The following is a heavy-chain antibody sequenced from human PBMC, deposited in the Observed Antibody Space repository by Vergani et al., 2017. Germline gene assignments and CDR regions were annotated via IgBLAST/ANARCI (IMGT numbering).Heavy chain of an antibody. D-gene: IGHD6-19*01. V-gene: IGHV1-18*01. CDR3: ARDLMEDSSGWDLPLYYYGMDV. J-gene: IGHJ6*02. CDR2: ISAYNGNT. CDR1: GYTFTSYG. Sequence: QVQLVQSGAEVKKPGASVKVSCKASGYTFTSYGISWVRQAPGQGLEWMGWISAYNGNTNYAQKLQGRVTMTTDTSTRTAYMELRSLRSDDTAVYYCARDLMEDSSGWDLPLYYYGMDVWGQGTTVTVSS.